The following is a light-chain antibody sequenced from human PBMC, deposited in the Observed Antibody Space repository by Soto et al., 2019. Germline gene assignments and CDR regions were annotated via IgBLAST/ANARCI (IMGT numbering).Light chain of an antibody. Sequence: QLVLTQPPSASGTPGQMVTISCSGSSSNIGSNYVYWYQHLPGAAPKLLIYSNNQRASGVPDRFSGSKSGTSASLAISGLRSEDEADYYCATWDDSLSGRVFGGGTKLTVL. V-gene: IGLV1-47*02. CDR2: SNN. J-gene: IGLJ3*02. CDR1: SSNIGSNY. CDR3: ATWDDSLSGRV.